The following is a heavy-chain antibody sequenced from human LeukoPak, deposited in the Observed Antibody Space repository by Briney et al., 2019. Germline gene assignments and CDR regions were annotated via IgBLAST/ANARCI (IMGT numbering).Heavy chain of an antibody. CDR2: ISTNTGNP. V-gene: IGHV7-4-1*02. J-gene: IGHJ4*02. CDR3: AIQFKGSGYDYFDY. Sequence: ASVKVSCKASGYTFSSYAMNWVRQAPGQGLEWMGWISTNTGNPTYAQGFTGRFVFSLDTSVSTAYLQISSLKAEDSAVYYCAIQFKGSGYDYFDYWGQGTLVTVSS. CDR1: GYTFSSYA. D-gene: IGHD5-12*01.